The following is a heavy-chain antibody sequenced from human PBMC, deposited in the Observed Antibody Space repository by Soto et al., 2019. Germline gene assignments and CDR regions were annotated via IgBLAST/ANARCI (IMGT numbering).Heavy chain of an antibody. D-gene: IGHD3-10*01. V-gene: IGHV4-59*08. J-gene: IGHJ6*02. Sequence: QVQLQESGPGLVKPSETLSLTCTVSGDSVSSYKWSWIRQTPGKGLEWIGYIDNNGGTSYNPSLRSRATLAVSTSTKQCSLRLNAVTAADTAVYYGVRQGFGALHGLVDVWGQGTTVTVSS. CDR2: IDNNGGT. CDR3: VRQGFGALHGLVDV. CDR1: GDSVSSYK.